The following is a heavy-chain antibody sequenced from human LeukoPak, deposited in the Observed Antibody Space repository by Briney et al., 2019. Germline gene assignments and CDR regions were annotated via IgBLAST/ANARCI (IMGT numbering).Heavy chain of an antibody. V-gene: IGHV4-34*01. CDR3: ARHYGP. CDR2: IYDSGST. Sequence: SETLSLTCAVYGGSFSGYYWSWIRQPPGKGLEWIGSIYDSGSTYYNPSLKSRVTISVDTSKNQFTLKLNSVTAADTAVYYCARHYGPWGQGTLVTVSS. D-gene: IGHD3-16*01. CDR1: GGSFSGYY. J-gene: IGHJ5*02.